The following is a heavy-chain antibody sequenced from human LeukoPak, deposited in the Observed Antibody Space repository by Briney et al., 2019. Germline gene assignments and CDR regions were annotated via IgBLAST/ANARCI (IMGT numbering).Heavy chain of an antibody. D-gene: IGHD2-15*01. V-gene: IGHV3-23*01. CDR2: ISGSGGST. CDR3: ARPGGGYCSGGSCYSDPSGTYFDY. Sequence: GESLRLSCAASGFTFSSYAMSWVRQAPGKGLEWVLAISGSGGSTYYADSVKGRFTISRDNSKNTLYLQMNSLRAEDTAVYCARPGGGYCSGGSCYSDPSGTYFDYWGQGTLVTVSS. CDR1: GFTFSSYA. J-gene: IGHJ4*02.